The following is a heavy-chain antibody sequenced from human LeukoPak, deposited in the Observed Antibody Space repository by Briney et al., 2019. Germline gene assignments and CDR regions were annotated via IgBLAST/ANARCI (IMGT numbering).Heavy chain of an antibody. CDR1: GGSISSSNW. CDR3: ARGPTKYSRSWDPPLYFDY. V-gene: IGHV4-4*02. Sequence: PSGTLSLTCAVSGGSISSSNWWSWVRQPPGKGLEWIGEINHSGSTNYNPSLKSRVTISVDTSKNQFSLKLSSVTAADTAVYYCARGPTKYSRSWDPPLYFDYLGQGTLVTVSS. J-gene: IGHJ4*02. D-gene: IGHD6-13*01. CDR2: INHSGST.